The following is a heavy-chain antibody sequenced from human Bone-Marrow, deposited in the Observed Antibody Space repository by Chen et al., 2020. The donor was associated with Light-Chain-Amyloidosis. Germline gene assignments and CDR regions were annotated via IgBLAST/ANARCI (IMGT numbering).Heavy chain of an antibody. D-gene: IGHD3-3*01. CDR3: ARGPSEVKWGVVVGAFTFDF. V-gene: IGHV4-39*07. CDR2: IFYGDIM. Sequence: QLQESGPGLVEPSKTLSLTCAVSGASMSSSEYYWGWMRQTPGKGLEWIGSIFYGDIMYYNPSLKSRVTLSADPSDNRFSLRLKSVTAGDTAMYYCARGPSEVKWGVVVGAFTFDFWGQGTMVTVSP. CDR1: GASMSSSEYY. J-gene: IGHJ3*01.